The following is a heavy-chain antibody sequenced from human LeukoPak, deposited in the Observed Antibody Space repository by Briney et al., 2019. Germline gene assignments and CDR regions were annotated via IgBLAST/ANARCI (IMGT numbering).Heavy chain of an antibody. Sequence: SETLSLTCTVSGGSISSGNYYWNWIRQPAGKGLEWIGRIWADGAPTYRPSLKSRVTISVDTSKNQFSLRLSSVTAADTAVYYCARGRDSRGYQFMGFDSWGQGTLVTVSS. CDR2: IWADGAP. V-gene: IGHV4-61*02. CDR3: ARGRDSRGYQFMGFDS. J-gene: IGHJ4*02. CDR1: GGSISSGNYY. D-gene: IGHD3-22*01.